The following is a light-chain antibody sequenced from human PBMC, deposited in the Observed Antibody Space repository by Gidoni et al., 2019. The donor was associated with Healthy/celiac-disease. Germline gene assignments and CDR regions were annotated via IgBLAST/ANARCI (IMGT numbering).Light chain of an antibody. V-gene: IGLV2-14*03. Sequence: QSALTHPASVSGSPGQSITISCTGTSSDVGCYNYVSWYQQHPGKAPKLMIYAVSNRPSGVSNRFSGSKSGNTASLTIAGLQAEDEADYYCSSYTSSSTWVFGGGTKLTVL. CDR3: SSYTSSSTWV. J-gene: IGLJ3*02. CDR2: AVS. CDR1: SSDVGCYNY.